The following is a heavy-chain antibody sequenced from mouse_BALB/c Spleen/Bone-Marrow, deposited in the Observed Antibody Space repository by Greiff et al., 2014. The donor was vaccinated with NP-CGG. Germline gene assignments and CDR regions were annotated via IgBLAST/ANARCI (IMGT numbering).Heavy chain of an antibody. D-gene: IGHD2-3*01. CDR2: IDPASGNT. J-gene: IGHJ3*01. CDR1: GFNIKDTF. V-gene: IGHV14-3*02. Sequence: EVKVEESGADLVKPGASVKLSCTTSGFNIKDTFMHWVKQRPEQGLEWIGRIDPASGNTKYGPKFQGKATITADTSSNKVSLQLSGLTSEDTAVYYCAHDAPFTYWGQGTLVTVSA. CDR3: AHDAPFTY.